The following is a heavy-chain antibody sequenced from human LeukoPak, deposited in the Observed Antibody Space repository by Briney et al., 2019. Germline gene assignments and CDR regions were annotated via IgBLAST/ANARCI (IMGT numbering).Heavy chain of an antibody. CDR3: VRGTYHAYYMDV. J-gene: IGHJ6*03. CDR2: VNPGGSIA. Sequence: GGSLRLSCAASGFTFNNYWIHWVRQAPGKGLVWVSRVNPGGSIANFADTVKGRFTISRDNARNTVFLQTSSLTAEDTAVYYCVRGTYHAYYMDVWGKGTTVTVSS. V-gene: IGHV3-74*01. D-gene: IGHD3-16*01. CDR1: GFTFNNYW.